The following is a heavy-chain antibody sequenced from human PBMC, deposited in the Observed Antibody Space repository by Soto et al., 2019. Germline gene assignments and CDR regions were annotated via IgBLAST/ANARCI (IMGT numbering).Heavy chain of an antibody. CDR1: GYTFTNYG. CDR3: PRVPGELHLLDAFAV. Sequence: QIQLVQSGGEVKKPGASVNVSCKASGYTFTNYGIGWVRQAPGQGLEWMGWISTYNVNTIYAQNFQDRVTMTTDTSTSSAYMDLKSLTSDHTAAYYCPRVPGELHLLDAFAVSGQGTMLTVSS. J-gene: IGHJ3*01. CDR2: ISTYNVNT. V-gene: IGHV1-18*01. D-gene: IGHD1-7*01.